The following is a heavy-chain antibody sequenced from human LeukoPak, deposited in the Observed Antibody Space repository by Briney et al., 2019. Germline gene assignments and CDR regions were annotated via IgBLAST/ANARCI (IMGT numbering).Heavy chain of an antibody. CDR2: IYYSGST. J-gene: IGHJ4*02. CDR1: GGSISSSSYY. D-gene: IGHD7-27*01. CDR3: ASLKQPTEELDY. V-gene: IGHV4-39*01. Sequence: SETLSLTCTVSGGSISSSSYYWGWIRQPPGKGLEWIGSIYYSGSTYHNPSLKSRVTISVDTSKNQFSLKLSSVTAADTAVYYCASLKQPTEELDYWGQGTLVTVSS.